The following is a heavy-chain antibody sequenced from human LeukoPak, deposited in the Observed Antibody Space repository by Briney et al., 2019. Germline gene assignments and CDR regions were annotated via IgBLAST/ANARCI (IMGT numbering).Heavy chain of an antibody. D-gene: IGHD3-10*01. J-gene: IGHJ1*01. CDR2: INPNSGGT. CDR3: ASPPPRYYYGSGSYYYSDEYFQH. Sequence: GASVKVSCKASGYTFTGYYMHWVRQAPGQGLEWMGWINPNSGGTNYAQKFQGRVTMTRDTSISTAYMELSRLRSDDTAVYYCASPPPRYYYGSGSYYYSDEYFQHWGQGTLVTVSS. CDR1: GYTFTGYY. V-gene: IGHV1-2*02.